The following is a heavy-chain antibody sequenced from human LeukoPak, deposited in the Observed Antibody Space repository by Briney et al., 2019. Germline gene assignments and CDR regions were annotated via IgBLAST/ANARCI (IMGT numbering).Heavy chain of an antibody. D-gene: IGHD3-3*01. CDR1: GYTFTDYY. CDR3: ARGNDFWNGFGPKSD. J-gene: IGHJ4*02. Sequence: ASVKVSCKASGYTFTDYYIHWVRQAPGQGLEWMGLISPNSGATNYAQNFQVRVTMTRDTSISTAYMDLSTLISDDTAVYYCARGNDFWNGFGPKSDWGQGTLVTVSS. V-gene: IGHV1-2*02. CDR2: ISPNSGAT.